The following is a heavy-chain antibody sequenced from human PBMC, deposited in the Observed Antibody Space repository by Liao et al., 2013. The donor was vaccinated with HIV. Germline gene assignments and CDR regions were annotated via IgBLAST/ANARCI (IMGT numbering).Heavy chain of an antibody. CDR2: INHSGDS. CDR1: GGSISSSSYY. V-gene: IGHV4-39*07. CDR3: VRPPTCGRIDCFRAFDV. J-gene: IGHJ3*01. D-gene: IGHD2-15*01. Sequence: QLQLQESGPGLVKPSETLSLTCTVSGGSISSSSYYWGWIRQPPGKGLQWIGEINHSGDSTYSPSLTGRVTISVDTSKNQFSLIMKSMTAADTAVYYCVRPPTCGRIDCFRAFDVWSQGTLVTSLQ.